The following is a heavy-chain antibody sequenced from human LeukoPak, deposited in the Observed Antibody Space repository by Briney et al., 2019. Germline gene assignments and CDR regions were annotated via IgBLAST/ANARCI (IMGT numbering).Heavy chain of an antibody. Sequence: PGGSLRLSCAASGFNVSSNYMSWVRQAPGKGLEWVSVIYSGGSTYYTDSVKGRFTISRHNSKNTLYHQMNSLRAEDTAVYYCARATGSGWYTFDYWGQGTLVTVSS. J-gene: IGHJ4*02. CDR3: ARATGSGWYTFDY. CDR2: IYSGGST. D-gene: IGHD6-19*01. V-gene: IGHV3-53*04. CDR1: GFNVSSNY.